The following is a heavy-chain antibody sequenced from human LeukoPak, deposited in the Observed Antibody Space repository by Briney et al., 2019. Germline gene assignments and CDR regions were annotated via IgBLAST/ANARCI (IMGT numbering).Heavy chain of an antibody. CDR3: ARDGVGASHDY. CDR2: ISRDGTTT. D-gene: IGHD1-26*01. CDR1: GFTFSTYW. V-gene: IGHV3-74*01. J-gene: IGHJ4*02. Sequence: GGSLRLSCAASGFTFSTYWMHWVRQTPGKGLGWVSRISRDGTTTTYADSVKGRFTISRDNTKNTLYLEMNSLRAEDTAVYFCARDGVGASHDYWGQGTLVTVSS.